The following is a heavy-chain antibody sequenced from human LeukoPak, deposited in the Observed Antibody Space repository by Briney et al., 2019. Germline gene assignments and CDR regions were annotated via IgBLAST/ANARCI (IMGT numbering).Heavy chain of an antibody. CDR3: AKESPSYDQGEDALDI. CDR2: ISWNSGSI. J-gene: IGHJ3*02. V-gene: IGHV3-9*01. D-gene: IGHD5-12*01. Sequence: PGRSLRLSCAASGFTFNDYAMHWVRQAPGKGLEWVSGISWNSGSIGYADSVKGRFTISRDNAKNSLYLQMNSLRAEDTALYYCAKESPSYDQGEDALDIWGQGTMVTVSS. CDR1: GFTFNDYA.